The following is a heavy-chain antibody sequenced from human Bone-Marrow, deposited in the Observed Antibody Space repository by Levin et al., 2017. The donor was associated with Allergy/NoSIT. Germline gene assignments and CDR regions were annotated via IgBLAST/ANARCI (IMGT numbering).Heavy chain of an antibody. D-gene: IGHD2-15*01. J-gene: IGHJ4*02. CDR1: GFTFSSYG. Sequence: SCAASGFTFSSYGMHWVRQAPGKGLEWVAVISYDGSNKYYADSVKGRFTISRDNSKNTLYLQMNSLRAEDTAVYYCAKVGSSYSGYFDYWGQGTLVTVSS. CDR2: ISYDGSNK. CDR3: AKVGSSYSGYFDY. V-gene: IGHV3-30*18.